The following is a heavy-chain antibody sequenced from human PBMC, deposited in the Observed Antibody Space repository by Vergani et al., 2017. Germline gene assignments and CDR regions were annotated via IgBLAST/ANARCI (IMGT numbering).Heavy chain of an antibody. CDR2: ISYDGSNK. D-gene: IGHD2-2*01. CDR3: AKDYCSSTSCYYYYGMDV. CDR1: GFTFSSYG. V-gene: IGHV3-30*18. Sequence: QVQLVESGGGVVQPGRSLRLSCAASGFTFSSYGMHWVRQAPGKGLEWVAVISYDGSNKYYADSVKGRFTISRDNSKNTLYLQMNSLRAEDTAVYYCAKDYCSSTSCYYYYGMDVWGQGTTVTVS. J-gene: IGHJ6*02.